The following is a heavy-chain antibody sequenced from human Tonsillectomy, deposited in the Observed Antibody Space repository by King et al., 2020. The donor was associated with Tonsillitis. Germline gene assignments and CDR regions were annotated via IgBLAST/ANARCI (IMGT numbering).Heavy chain of an antibody. CDR2: ISGSGGGT. D-gene: IGHD5-18*01. CDR1: GFTFSSYA. CDR3: ARVVGYSSRGGVDY. V-gene: IGHV3-23*04. Sequence: VQLVESGGGLVQPGGSLRLSCAASGFTFSSYAMSWVRQAPGKGLECVSPISGSGGGTYYGDSVKGRFTISRENSKNTLYLQMNSLRAEDTAVYYCARVVGYSSRGGVDYWGQGTLVTVSS. J-gene: IGHJ4*02.